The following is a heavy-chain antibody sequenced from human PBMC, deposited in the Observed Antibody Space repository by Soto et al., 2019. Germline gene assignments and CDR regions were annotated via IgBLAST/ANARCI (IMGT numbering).Heavy chain of an antibody. CDR1: GASITSHH. Sequence: QVQLRESGPGLVKPSETLSLSCTVSGASITSHHWTWIRQSPGTGRQYIGYVYYSGKTNYNPSLQSRVTISVDTSKNQSSLKLTSVTAADTAVYYCARLRYNYGRYYAMDVWGQGTTVTVSS. V-gene: IGHV4-59*08. D-gene: IGHD5-18*01. CDR3: ARLRYNYGRYYAMDV. CDR2: VYYSGKT. J-gene: IGHJ6*02.